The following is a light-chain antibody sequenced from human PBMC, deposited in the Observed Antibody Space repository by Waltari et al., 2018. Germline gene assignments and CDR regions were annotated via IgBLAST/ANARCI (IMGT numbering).Light chain of an antibody. V-gene: IGKV1-39*01. CDR1: QSISDY. CDR2: AAT. J-gene: IGKJ1*01. Sequence: DIQVIQSPSSLSASVGDRVTITCRASQSISDYLNWFQVKPGRAPNLLIYAATGLQSGVPSRFNCSGSGAHFTLTISRLRPEDSASYFCQQNYRTPPTFGQGTKVEI. CDR3: QQNYRTPPT.